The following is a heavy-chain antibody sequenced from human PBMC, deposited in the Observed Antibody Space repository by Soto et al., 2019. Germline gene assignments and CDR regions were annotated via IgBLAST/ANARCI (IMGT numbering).Heavy chain of an antibody. CDR2: IIPIFGTA. Sequence: SVKVSCKASGGTFSSYAISWVRQAPGQGLEWMGGIIPIFGTANYAQKFQGRVTITADESTSTAYMELSSLRSEDTAVYYCAREGYDFWASPPYYYYGMDVWGQGTTVTVSS. J-gene: IGHJ6*02. CDR1: GGTFSSYA. D-gene: IGHD3-3*01. CDR3: AREGYDFWASPPYYYYGMDV. V-gene: IGHV1-69*13.